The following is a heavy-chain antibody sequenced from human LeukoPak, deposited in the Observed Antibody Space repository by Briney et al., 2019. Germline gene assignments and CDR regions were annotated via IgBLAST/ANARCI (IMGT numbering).Heavy chain of an antibody. D-gene: IGHD3-3*01. J-gene: IGHJ4*02. CDR2: IKSKTDGGTT. V-gene: IGHV3-15*01. CDR1: GFTFSNAW. Sequence: PGGSLRLSCAASGFTFSNAWMSWVRQAPGKGLEWVGRIKSKTDGGTTDYAAPVKGRFSISRDDSKNTLYLEMYSLKTEDTAMYYCLYFWSGSSLVEYWGQGTLVTVSS. CDR3: LYFWSGSSLVEY.